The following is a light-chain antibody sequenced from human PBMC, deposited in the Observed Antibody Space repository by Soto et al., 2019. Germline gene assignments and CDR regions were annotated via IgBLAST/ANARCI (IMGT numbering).Light chain of an antibody. Sequence: QSALTQPASVSGSPGQSITISCTGTSSDVGGYNFVSWYQQHPGKAPKLIIYEVTDRPSGVSNRFSGSKSGSTAYLTISGLQAADEADYYCSSYTRRNTLAFGGGTKLTVL. CDR2: EVT. J-gene: IGLJ2*01. CDR1: SSDVGGYNF. V-gene: IGLV2-14*01. CDR3: SSYTRRNTLA.